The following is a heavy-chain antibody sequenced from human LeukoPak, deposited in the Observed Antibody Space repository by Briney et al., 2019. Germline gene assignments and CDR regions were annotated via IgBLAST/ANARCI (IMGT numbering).Heavy chain of an antibody. CDR2: IYYSGST. V-gene: IGHV4-39*07. J-gene: IGHJ4*02. CDR3: ARDLYDYVWGSYLRGNPGGYFDY. CDR1: GGSISSSSYY. Sequence: PSETLSLTCTVSGGSISSSSYYWGWIRQPPGKGLEWTGSIYYSGSTYYNPSLKSRVTISVDTSKNQFSLKLSSVTAADTAVYYCARDLYDYVWGSYLRGNPGGYFDYWGQGTLVTVSS. D-gene: IGHD3-16*02.